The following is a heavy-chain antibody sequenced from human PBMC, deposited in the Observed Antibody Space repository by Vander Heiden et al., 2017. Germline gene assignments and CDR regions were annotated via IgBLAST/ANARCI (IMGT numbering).Heavy chain of an antibody. CDR1: GFPFSSVG. Sequence: QVQLVESGGGVVQPGTSLRLSCAASGFPFSSVGMHWVRQAPGKGLEWVAVISPNGDADVYADTVKGRFTISRDNSKNTMYLQMNSLRAEDTAVYYCAKEVSAFDTFDIWGQGTTVTVSS. D-gene: IGHD3-9*01. J-gene: IGHJ3*02. V-gene: IGHV3-30*18. CDR3: AKEVSAFDTFDI. CDR2: ISPNGDAD.